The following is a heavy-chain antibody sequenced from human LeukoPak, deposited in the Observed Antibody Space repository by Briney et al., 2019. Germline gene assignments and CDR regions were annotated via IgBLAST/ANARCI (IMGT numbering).Heavy chain of an antibody. CDR3: ARGDELGYYDSSGSGLDY. V-gene: IGHV4-31*03. J-gene: IGHJ4*02. CDR2: IYYSGST. D-gene: IGHD3-22*01. Sequence: PSETLSLTCTVSGGSISSGGYYWSWIRQHPGKGLEWIGYIYYSGSTYYNPSLKSRVTKSVDTSKNQFSLKLSSVTAADTAVYYCARGDELGYYDSSGSGLDYWGQGTLVTVSS. CDR1: GGSISSGGYY.